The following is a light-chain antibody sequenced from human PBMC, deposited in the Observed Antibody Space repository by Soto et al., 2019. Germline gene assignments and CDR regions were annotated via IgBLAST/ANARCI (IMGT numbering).Light chain of an antibody. J-gene: IGLJ1*01. CDR2: EVT. Sequence: QSALTQPPSASGSPGQSVTISCTGTSSDVGGYYYVSWYQQRPGKVPKVIIYEVTKRPSGVPDRFSGSKSGNTASLTVSGLQAEDEADYFCSSYANNNNMLVFGTGTKLTVL. CDR1: SSDVGGYYY. CDR3: SSYANNNNMLV. V-gene: IGLV2-8*01.